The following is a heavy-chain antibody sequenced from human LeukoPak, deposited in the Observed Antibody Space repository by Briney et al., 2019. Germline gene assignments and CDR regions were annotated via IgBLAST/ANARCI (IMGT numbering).Heavy chain of an antibody. V-gene: IGHV4-34*01. CDR1: GGSSNGYY. Sequence: PSETLSLTCAVYGGSSNGYYWSWIRQPPGKGLEWIGEINHSGSTNYNPSLKSRVTISVDTSKNQFSLKLSSVTAADTAVYYCARVASRSSGWYLRRPFDPWGQGTLVTVSS. J-gene: IGHJ5*02. CDR2: INHSGST. D-gene: IGHD6-19*01. CDR3: ARVASRSSGWYLRRPFDP.